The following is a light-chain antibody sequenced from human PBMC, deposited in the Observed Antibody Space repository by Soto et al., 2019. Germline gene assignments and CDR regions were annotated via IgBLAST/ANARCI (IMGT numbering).Light chain of an antibody. CDR1: QSVSSN. CDR3: QQYNNCPPLT. CDR2: GAS. V-gene: IGKV3-15*01. J-gene: IGKJ4*01. Sequence: EIVMMQAAATLSVSQGERATLSCRASQSVSSNLAGYQQKPGQAPRLLIYGASTRATGIPARFSGSGSGTEFTLTISSLQSADFAVYSCQQYNNCPPLTLRGGTKVDIK.